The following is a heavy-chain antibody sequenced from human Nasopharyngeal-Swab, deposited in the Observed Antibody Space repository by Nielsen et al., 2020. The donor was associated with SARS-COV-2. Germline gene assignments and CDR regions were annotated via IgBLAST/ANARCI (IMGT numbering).Heavy chain of an antibody. V-gene: IGHV1-69*13. CDR1: GYTFTGFY. CDR3: ARVESYDSSGYYFDY. D-gene: IGHD3-22*01. CDR2: IIPIFGTA. J-gene: IGHJ4*02. Sequence: SVKVSCKASGYTFTGFYMHWVRQAPGQGLEWMGGIIPIFGTANYAQKFQGRVTITADESTSTAYMELSSLRSEDTAVYYCARVESYDSSGYYFDYWGQGTLVTVSS.